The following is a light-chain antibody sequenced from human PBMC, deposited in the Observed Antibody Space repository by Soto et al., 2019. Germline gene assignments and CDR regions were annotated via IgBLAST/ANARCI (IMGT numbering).Light chain of an antibody. J-gene: IGLJ2*01. CDR2: DVS. CDR1: SSDVGGYNY. CDR3: CSYAGSYTFAVV. V-gene: IGLV2-11*01. Sequence: QAVVTQPRSVSGSPGQSVTISCTGTSSDVGGYNYVSWYQQLPGKAPKLMIYDVSRRPSGVPDRFSGSKSGNTASLTISGLQAEDEADYYCCSYAGSYTFAVVFGGGTKLTVL.